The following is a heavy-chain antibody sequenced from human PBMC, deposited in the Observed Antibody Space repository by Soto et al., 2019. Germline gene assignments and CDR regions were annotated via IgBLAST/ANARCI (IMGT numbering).Heavy chain of an antibody. CDR2: ISYNGRDV. D-gene: IGHD7-27*01. CDR1: GFNFNKFG. V-gene: IGHV3-30*18. CDR3: AKSEELGTFMDYYNGLDV. J-gene: IGHJ6*02. Sequence: VGSLRLSCAASGFNFNKFGMDWVRQAPGKGLEWVSTISYNGRDVKYAESVQGRFTISRDNSKNTVYLELNSLILEDTAMYYCAKSEELGTFMDYYNGLDVWGQGTTVTVSS.